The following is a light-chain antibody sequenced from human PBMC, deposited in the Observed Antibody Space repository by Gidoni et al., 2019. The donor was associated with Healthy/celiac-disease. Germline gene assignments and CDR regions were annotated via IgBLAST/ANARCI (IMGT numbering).Light chain of an antibody. V-gene: IGLV2-14*01. CDR2: DVS. CDR3: SSYTSSSTPV. J-gene: IGLJ3*02. Sequence: QSALTQPASVSVSPGQSITISCTGTSSDVGGYNYVSWYQQHTGKAPKLMIYDVSNRPSGVSNRFSGSKSGNTASLTISGLQAEDEADYYCSSYTSSSTPVFGGGTKLTVL. CDR1: SSDVGGYNY.